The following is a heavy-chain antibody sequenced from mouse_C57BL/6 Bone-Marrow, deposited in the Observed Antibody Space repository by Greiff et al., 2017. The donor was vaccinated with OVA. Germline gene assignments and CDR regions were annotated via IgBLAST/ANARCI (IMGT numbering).Heavy chain of an antibody. CDR3: ARNWNDGYSPDY. D-gene: IGHD2-3*01. Sequence: QVQLQQSGPGLVQPSQSLSITCTVSGFSLTSYGVHWVRQSPGKGLEWLGVIWSGGSTAYNAAFISRLSISKDNSKSQVFFKMNSLQADDTAIYYCARNWNDGYSPDYWGQGTTLTVSS. CDR2: IWSGGST. CDR1: GFSLTSYG. J-gene: IGHJ2*01. V-gene: IGHV2-2*01.